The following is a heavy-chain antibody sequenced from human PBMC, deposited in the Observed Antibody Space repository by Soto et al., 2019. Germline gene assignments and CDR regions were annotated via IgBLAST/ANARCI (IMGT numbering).Heavy chain of an antibody. CDR2: ISYDGSNK. V-gene: IGHV3-30*18. CDR1: GFTFSSYG. J-gene: IGHJ4*02. Sequence: PGGSLRLSCAASGFTFSSYGMHWVRQAPGKGLEWVAVISYDGSNKYYADSVKGRFTISRDNSKNTLYLQMNSLRAEDTAVYYCAKGEGYSNYFFHNDYWGQGTLVTVSS. CDR3: AKGEGYSNYFFHNDY. D-gene: IGHD4-4*01.